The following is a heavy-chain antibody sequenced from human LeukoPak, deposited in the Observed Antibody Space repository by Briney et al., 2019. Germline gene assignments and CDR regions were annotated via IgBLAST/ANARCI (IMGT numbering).Heavy chain of an antibody. CDR1: GGTFSSYA. D-gene: IGHD6-6*01. V-gene: IGHV1-69*06. CDR2: IIPIFGTA. Sequence: SVKVSCKASGGTFSSYAISWVRQAPGQGLEWMGGIIPIFGTANYAQKFQGRVTITADKSTSTAYMELSSLRSEDTAVYYCAREEYSSSSPHITYYYYYYYMDVWGKGTTVTVSS. J-gene: IGHJ6*03. CDR3: AREEYSSSSPHITYYYYYYYMDV.